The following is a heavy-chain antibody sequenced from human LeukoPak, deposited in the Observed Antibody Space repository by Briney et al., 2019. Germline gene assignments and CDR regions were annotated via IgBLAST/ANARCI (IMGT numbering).Heavy chain of an antibody. D-gene: IGHD1-26*01. V-gene: IGHV1-18*01. CDR1: GYTFTTYA. Sequence: GASVKVSCKASGYTFTTYAISWVRQAPGQGLEWMGWISTYSGNTNYAQKLQGRVTMTTDTSTSIAYMELRRLRADDTAVYYCARARRIVGPTSYYYYMDVWGKGTTVTVSS. J-gene: IGHJ6*03. CDR2: ISTYSGNT. CDR3: ARARRIVGPTSYYYYMDV.